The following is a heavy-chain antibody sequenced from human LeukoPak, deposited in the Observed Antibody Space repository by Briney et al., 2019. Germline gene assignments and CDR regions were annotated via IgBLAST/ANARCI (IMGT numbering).Heavy chain of an antibody. CDR1: GYSFTSYW. J-gene: IGHJ5*01. CDR2: IYPGDSDT. Sequence: GESLKISCQGSGYSFTSYWIGWVRQMPGQGLEGMGIIYPGDSDTRYSPSFQGQVTISADKSISTAYLQWSSLKASDTAMYYCATPYPREYCSSTTCYFNSWGPGTLVTVSS. V-gene: IGHV5-51*01. D-gene: IGHD2-2*01. CDR3: ATPYPREYCSSTTCYFNS.